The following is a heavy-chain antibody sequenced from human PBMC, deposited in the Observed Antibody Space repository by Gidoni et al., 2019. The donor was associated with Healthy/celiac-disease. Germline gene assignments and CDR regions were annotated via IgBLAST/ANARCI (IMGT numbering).Heavy chain of an antibody. CDR3: ARGRGGYSSGWTGPYYFDY. CDR2: IYHRGST. CDR1: GGSFSGYY. D-gene: IGHD6-19*01. J-gene: IGHJ4*02. V-gene: IGHV4-34*01. Sequence: QVQLQQWGAGLLKPSETLSLTCAVYGGSFSGYYWSWIRQPPGKGLEWIGEIYHRGSTNYNPSLKSRVTISVDTSKNQCSLKLSSVTAADTAVYYCARGRGGYSSGWTGPYYFDYWGQGTLVTVSS.